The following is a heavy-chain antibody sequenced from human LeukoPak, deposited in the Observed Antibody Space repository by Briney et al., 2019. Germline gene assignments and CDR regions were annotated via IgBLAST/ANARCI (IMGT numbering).Heavy chain of an antibody. D-gene: IGHD3-22*01. V-gene: IGHV3-30-3*01. CDR3: ARSYYYDSSHTVDY. J-gene: IGHJ4*02. CDR2: ISYDGSNK. CDR1: GFTFSSYW. Sequence: GGSLRLSCAASGFTFSSYWMSWVRQAPGKGLEWVAVISYDGSNKYYADSVKGRFTISRDNSKNTLYLQMNSLRAEDAAVYYCARSYYYDSSHTVDYWGQGTLVTVSS.